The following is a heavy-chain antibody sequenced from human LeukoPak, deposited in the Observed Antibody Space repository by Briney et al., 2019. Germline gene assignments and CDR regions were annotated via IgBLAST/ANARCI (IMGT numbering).Heavy chain of an antibody. CDR1: GGSISSYY. CDR2: IYYTGST. CDR3: AREGDYGSGSPY. J-gene: IGHJ4*02. Sequence: SETLSLTCTVSGGSISSYYWTWIQQPPGKGLEWIGYIYYTGSTSYNPSLKSRVTMSVDTPKNQFSLKLSSVTAADTAVYYCAREGDYGSGSPYWGQGTLVTVSS. V-gene: IGHV4-59*01. D-gene: IGHD3-10*01.